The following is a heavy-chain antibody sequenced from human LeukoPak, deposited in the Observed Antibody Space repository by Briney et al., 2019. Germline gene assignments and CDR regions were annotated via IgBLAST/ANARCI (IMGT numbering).Heavy chain of an antibody. Sequence: SETLSLTCTVSGGSISTYYWSWIRQPPGKGLEWIRYIYYSGSTNYNPSLKSRVTISVDTSRNQFSLKLSSVTAADTAVYYCARLESTSSSFDYWGQGTLVTVSS. J-gene: IGHJ4*02. CDR1: GGSISTYY. CDR2: IYYSGST. D-gene: IGHD6-13*01. CDR3: ARLESTSSSFDY. V-gene: IGHV4-59*01.